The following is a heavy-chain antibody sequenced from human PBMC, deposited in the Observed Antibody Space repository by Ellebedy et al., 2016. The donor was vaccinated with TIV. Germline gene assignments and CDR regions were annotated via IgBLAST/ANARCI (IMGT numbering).Heavy chain of an antibody. J-gene: IGHJ6*02. CDR1: GFTFSSYG. CDR3: ARDGSYYYYYGMDV. Sequence: PGGSLRLSCAASGFTFSSYGMHWVRQAPGTGLEWVAVIWYDGSNKYYADSVKGRFTISRDNSKNTLYLQMNSLRAEDTAVYYCARDGSYYYYYGMDVWGQGTTVTVSS. V-gene: IGHV3-33*01. CDR2: IWYDGSNK. D-gene: IGHD1-26*01.